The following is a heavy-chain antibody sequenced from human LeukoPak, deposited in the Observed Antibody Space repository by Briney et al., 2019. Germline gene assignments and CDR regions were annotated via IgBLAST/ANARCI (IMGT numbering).Heavy chain of an antibody. CDR1: DYTFTSYG. J-gene: IGHJ4*02. CDR3: ARDSVDGSGTYYNDSPDY. V-gene: IGHV1-18*01. D-gene: IGHD3-10*01. Sequence: GASVKVSCKASDYTFTSYGITRVRQAPGQGLEWMAWISAYNGNTGYAQNLRGRVTMTTDTSTSTAYMELRSLRSDDTAVYNCARDSVDGSGTYYNDSPDYWGQGTLVTVSS. CDR2: ISAYNGNT.